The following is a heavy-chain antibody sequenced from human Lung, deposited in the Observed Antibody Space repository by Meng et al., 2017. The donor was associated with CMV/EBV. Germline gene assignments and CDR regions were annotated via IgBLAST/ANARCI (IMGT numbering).Heavy chain of an antibody. Sequence: GGSLRLSCAASAFTFSSYEMNWVRQAPGKGLEGVSYITSFGSTIHYADSVKGRFTISRDNAKNLLFLQMNSLRAEDTGVYYCAREDYGSGGLSDWGQGTLVTVSS. CDR3: AREDYGSGGLSD. D-gene: IGHD3-10*01. J-gene: IGHJ4*02. CDR1: AFTFSSYE. CDR2: ITSFGSTI. V-gene: IGHV3-48*03.